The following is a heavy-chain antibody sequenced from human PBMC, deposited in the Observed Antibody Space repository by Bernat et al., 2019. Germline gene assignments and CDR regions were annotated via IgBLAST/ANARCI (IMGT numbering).Heavy chain of an antibody. Sequence: QVQLVQSGAEVKKPGASVKVSCNASGYTFTSYAMHWVRQAPGQRLEWMGWINAGNGNTKYSQKFQGRVTITRDTSASTAYMELSSLRSEDTAVYYCARTDYGDYHYFDYWGQGTLVTVSS. CDR2: INAGNGNT. D-gene: IGHD4-17*01. CDR3: ARTDYGDYHYFDY. J-gene: IGHJ4*02. CDR1: GYTFTSYA. V-gene: IGHV1-3*01.